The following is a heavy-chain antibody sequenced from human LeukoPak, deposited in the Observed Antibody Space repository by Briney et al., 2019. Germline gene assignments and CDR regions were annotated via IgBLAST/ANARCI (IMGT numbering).Heavy chain of an antibody. D-gene: IGHD2-15*01. V-gene: IGHV4-38-2*01. Sequence: SETLSLTCAVSGYSISSGYYWGWIRQPPGKGLEWIGSIYHSGSTYYNPSLKSRVTISVDTSKNQFSLKLSSVTAADTAVYYCARRVVVVAAYYFDYWGQGTLVTVSS. CDR3: ARRVVVVAAYYFDY. J-gene: IGHJ4*02. CDR1: GYSISSGYY. CDR2: IYHSGST.